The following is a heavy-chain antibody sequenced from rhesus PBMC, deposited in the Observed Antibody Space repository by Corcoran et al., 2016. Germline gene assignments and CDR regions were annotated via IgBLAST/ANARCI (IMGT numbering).Heavy chain of an antibody. CDR1: GGSLSGYW. Sequence: QLQLQESGPGLVKPSETLSLTCAVSGGSLSGYWWSWIPQPPGKGLEWIGRIDSSGSTDYNPSLKSRVTISRDTSKNQFSLKLSSVTAADTAVYYCAREAPLTSNQFDYWGQGVLVTVSS. CDR2: IDSSGST. J-gene: IGHJ4*01. D-gene: IGHD4-23*01. CDR3: AREAPLTSNQFDY. V-gene: IGHV4-160*01.